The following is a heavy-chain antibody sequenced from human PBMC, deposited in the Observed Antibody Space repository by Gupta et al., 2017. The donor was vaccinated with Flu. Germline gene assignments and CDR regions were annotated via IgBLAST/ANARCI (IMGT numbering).Heavy chain of an antibody. Sequence: EVQLVESGGGLVQPGGSLRLSCAASGFTFSTYAMHWVRQAPGKGLEYVSAISSNGGSTYYANSVKGRFTVSRDNSKNTLYLQMGSLRAEDMAVYYCARFYCSSTSCLFDYWGQGTLVTVST. D-gene: IGHD2-2*01. J-gene: IGHJ4*02. V-gene: IGHV3-64*01. CDR2: ISSNGGST. CDR1: GFTFSTYA. CDR3: ARFYCSSTSCLFDY.